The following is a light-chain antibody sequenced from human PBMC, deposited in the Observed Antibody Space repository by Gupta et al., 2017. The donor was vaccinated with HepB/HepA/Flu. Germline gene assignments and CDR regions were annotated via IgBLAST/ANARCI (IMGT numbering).Light chain of an antibody. V-gene: IGKV3-15*01. Sequence: IVMTQSPATLSVSPGERATLSCRASQRVRSNLAWYQQKPGQAPRLLIYCEATRATGSTARCSGSGSGTKFTLTISSLQSEDFAVYYCQQYNNWPPLTFGGGTKVEIK. J-gene: IGKJ4*01. CDR3: QQYNNWPPLT. CDR2: CEA. CDR1: QRVRSN.